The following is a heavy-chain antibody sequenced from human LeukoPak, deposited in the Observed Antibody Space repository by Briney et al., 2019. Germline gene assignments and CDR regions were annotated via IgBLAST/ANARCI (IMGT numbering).Heavy chain of an antibody. CDR1: GYSFTSYW. D-gene: IGHD2-2*01. V-gene: IGHV5-51*01. Sequence: GESLKISCKGSGYSFTSYWIGWVRQMPGKGLEWMGIIYPGDSDTRYSPSFQGQVTISADKSISTAYLQWSSLKASDTDMYYCARGLPAATHRVSGWFDPWGQGTLVTVSS. CDR3: ARGLPAATHRVSGWFDP. J-gene: IGHJ5*02. CDR2: IYPGDSDT.